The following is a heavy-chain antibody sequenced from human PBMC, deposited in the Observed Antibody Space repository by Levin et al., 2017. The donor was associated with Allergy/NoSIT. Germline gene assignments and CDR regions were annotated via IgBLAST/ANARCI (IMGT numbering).Heavy chain of an antibody. CDR3: AREEGWRYYYGMDV. D-gene: IGHD3-10*01. Sequence: GGSLRLSCSASGFTFRSYWMSWVRQAPGKGLEWVANINQDGSEQYYVDSVRGRFTISRDNAKNSVYLEMNSLRGEDTSVYYCAREEGWRYYYGMDVWGQGTTVTVSS. CDR1: GFTFRSYW. J-gene: IGHJ6*02. V-gene: IGHV3-7*01. CDR2: INQDGSEQ.